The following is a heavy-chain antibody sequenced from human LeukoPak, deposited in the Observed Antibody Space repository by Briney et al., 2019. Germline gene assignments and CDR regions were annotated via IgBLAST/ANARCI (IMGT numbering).Heavy chain of an antibody. J-gene: IGHJ4*02. CDR3: ARDRGTWNDDGFDY. CDR1: GGSISSYY. CDR2: IYISGST. D-gene: IGHD1-1*01. V-gene: IGHV4-4*07. Sequence: SETLSLTCTVSGGSISSYYWSWIRQPAGKGLEWIGRIYISGSTNYNPSLKSRVTMSVDTSKNQFSLKLSSVTATDTAVYYCARDRGTWNDDGFDYWGQGTLVTVSS.